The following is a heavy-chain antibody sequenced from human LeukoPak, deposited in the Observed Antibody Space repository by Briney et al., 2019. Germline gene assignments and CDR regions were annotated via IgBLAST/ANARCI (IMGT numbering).Heavy chain of an antibody. Sequence: GGSLRLSCVASGFSFGTFGMHWVRQPPGKGLEWVTFIGYGGDNKYYADSVKGRFTISRDNSKNTLYLQMSSLRAEDTALYYCARDGGSGWSSAFFDYWGQGTLVTVSS. V-gene: IGHV3-30*02. D-gene: IGHD6-19*01. CDR1: GFSFGTFG. CDR2: IGYGGDNK. CDR3: ARDGGSGWSSAFFDY. J-gene: IGHJ4*02.